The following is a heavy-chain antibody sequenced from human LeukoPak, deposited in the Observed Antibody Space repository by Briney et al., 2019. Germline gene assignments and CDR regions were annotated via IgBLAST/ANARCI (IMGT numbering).Heavy chain of an antibody. V-gene: IGHV3-30*04. D-gene: IGHD6-6*01. CDR1: GFTFSSYA. J-gene: IGHJ4*02. CDR2: ISYDGNNK. CDR3: AGLHSSSVGYFDY. Sequence: GGSLRLSCAASGFTFSSYAMHWVRQAPDKGLEWVAVISYDGNNKYYTDSVKGRFTISRDNFKNTLYLQMNSLRAEDTSLYYCAGLHSSSVGYFDYWGQGTLVTVSS.